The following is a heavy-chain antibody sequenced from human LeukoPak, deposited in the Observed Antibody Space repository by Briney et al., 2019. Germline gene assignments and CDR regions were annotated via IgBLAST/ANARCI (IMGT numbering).Heavy chain of an antibody. J-gene: IGHJ6*02. CDR3: ARAEYDRSGSIYYYYGMDI. V-gene: IGHV3-30-3*01. D-gene: IGHD3-22*01. CDR2: ISYDGSSK. CDR1: GFTFSSYS. Sequence: GGSLRLSCAASGFTFSSYSMHWVRQAPGKGLEWVAVISYDGSSKYNADSVKGRFTISKDNSKNTLYLQMNSLRREDTAEYYCARAEYDRSGSIYYYYGMDIWGQGTTVTVSS.